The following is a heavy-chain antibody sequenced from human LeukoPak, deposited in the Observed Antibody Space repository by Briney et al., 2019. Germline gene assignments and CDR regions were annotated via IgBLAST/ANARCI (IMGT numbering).Heavy chain of an antibody. CDR2: IYPGDSDT. Sequence: GESLKISCKGSGYSFTSYWISWVRQMPGKGLEWMGIIYPGDSDTRYSPSFQGQVTVSADKSISTAYLQWSSLKASDTAMYYCARRERSGAVAATIIDYWGQGTLVTVSS. CDR3: ARRERSGAVAATIIDY. D-gene: IGHD6-19*01. V-gene: IGHV5-51*01. J-gene: IGHJ4*02. CDR1: GYSFTSYW.